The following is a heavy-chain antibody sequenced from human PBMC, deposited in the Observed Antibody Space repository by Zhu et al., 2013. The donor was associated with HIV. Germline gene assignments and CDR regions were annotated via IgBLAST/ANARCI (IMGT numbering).Heavy chain of an antibody. J-gene: IGHJ6*02. CDR2: ISVYNGHT. CDR1: GYTFTGYY. D-gene: IGHD6-13*01. Sequence: ASVKVSCKASGYTFTGYYMHWVRQAPGQGLEWMGWISVYNGHTNYAQKFQGRVTMTTDTSTTTVYMELRSLRFDDTAVYFCAREGGIAGTSSGMDVWGQGTTVTVS. CDR3: AREGGIAGTSSGMDV. V-gene: IGHV1-18*04.